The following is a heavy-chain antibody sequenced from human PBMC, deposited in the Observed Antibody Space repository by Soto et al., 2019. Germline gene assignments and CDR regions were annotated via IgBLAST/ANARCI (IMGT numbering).Heavy chain of an antibody. CDR3: ARSTTVSARRNWFDP. V-gene: IGHV2-70*01. J-gene: IGHJ5*02. CDR1: GFSLTTSEMC. Sequence: SGPSLVNPTHTLTLTCTFSGFSLTTSEMCVSWIRQPPGKALEWLALIDWNDDKYYSISLKTRLTISKDTSKNQVVLTMTNMDPVDTATYYCARSTTVSARRNWFDPWGQGTLVTVSS. D-gene: IGHD4-17*01. CDR2: IDWNDDK.